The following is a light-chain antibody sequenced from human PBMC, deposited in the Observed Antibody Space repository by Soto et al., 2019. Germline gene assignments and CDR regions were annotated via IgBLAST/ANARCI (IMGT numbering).Light chain of an antibody. Sequence: DIQMTQSPSTLSASVGDRVTITCRASQSISSWLAWYQQKPGKAPKLLIYKASSLESGVPSRFSGSGSGTEFTLTISSLQPDDFATYNCQQYNSYCVTFGQGTKVEIK. CDR1: QSISSW. CDR2: KAS. CDR3: QQYNSYCVT. V-gene: IGKV1-5*03. J-gene: IGKJ1*01.